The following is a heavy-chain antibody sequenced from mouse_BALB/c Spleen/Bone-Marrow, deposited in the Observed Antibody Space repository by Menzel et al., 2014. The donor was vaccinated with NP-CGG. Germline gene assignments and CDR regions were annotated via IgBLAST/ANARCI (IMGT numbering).Heavy chain of an antibody. D-gene: IGHD1-1*01. J-gene: IGHJ2*01. Sequence: EVKLVESGGDLVKPGGSLKLSCAASGFTFSTYGMSWVRQTPDKRLEWVATISSGGSHSYYSDSVKGRFTISRDNAKNTLYLQMSSLKSVDTATFYCTRQITTDFDYWGHGTTLTVPS. CDR1: GFTFSTYG. CDR3: TRQITTDFDY. CDR2: ISSGGSHS. V-gene: IGHV5-6*02.